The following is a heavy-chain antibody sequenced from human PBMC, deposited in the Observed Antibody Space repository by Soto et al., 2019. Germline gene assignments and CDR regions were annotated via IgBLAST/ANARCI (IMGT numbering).Heavy chain of an antibody. J-gene: IGHJ4*02. CDR3: ARDQQGEDFCGDDY. V-gene: IGHV3-7*01. Sequence: EVQLVESGGGLVQPGGSLRLSCAASGFTFSSYWMSWFRQAPGKGLEWVANIKQDGSEKYYVDSVKGRFTISRDNAKKSLYRQRNTQSGEETAVYNCARDQQGEDFCGDDYWGQGPLVTFSS. CDR1: GFTFSSYW. D-gene: IGHD3-3*01. CDR2: IKQDGSEK.